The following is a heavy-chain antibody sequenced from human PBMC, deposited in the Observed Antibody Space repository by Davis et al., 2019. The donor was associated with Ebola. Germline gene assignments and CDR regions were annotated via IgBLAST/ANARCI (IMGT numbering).Heavy chain of an antibody. CDR1: GFSFSNYG. Sequence: GESLKISCAASGFSFSNYGMHWVRQAPGKGLEWVAVISHDGNNKYYEDSVKGRFTISRDNSKNTLYLQMISLRPEDTAVYYCAKDGAAVPQSVYFYYGLDVWGIGTTVTVS. J-gene: IGHJ6*04. CDR2: ISHDGNNK. V-gene: IGHV3-30*18. CDR3: AKDGAAVPQSVYFYYGLDV. D-gene: IGHD6-19*01.